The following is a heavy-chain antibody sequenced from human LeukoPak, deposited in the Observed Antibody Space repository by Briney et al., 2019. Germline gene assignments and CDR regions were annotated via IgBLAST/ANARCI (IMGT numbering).Heavy chain of an antibody. CDR2: IKDDGRHT. CDR3: ARRNSGTWWSFDS. V-gene: IGHV3-7*01. D-gene: IGHD2-15*01. CDR1: RFTFSSYW. Sequence: GRSLRLSCEAARFTFSSYWMSWVRQAPGKGLEWVTHIKDDGRHTTYIDCVKARLTMSRDNAKASLCLQMNGLSSEHTAVYYCARRNSGTWWSFDSWGQGTLVTVSS. J-gene: IGHJ4*02.